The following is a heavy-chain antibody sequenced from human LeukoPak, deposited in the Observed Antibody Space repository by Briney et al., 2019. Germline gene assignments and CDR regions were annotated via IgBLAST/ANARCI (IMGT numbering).Heavy chain of an antibody. CDR2: ISSSSSYI. Sequence: PGGSLRLSCAASGFTFSSYSMNWVRQAPGKGLEWVSSISSSSSYIYYADSVKGRFTISRDNAKNSLYLQMNSLRAEDTAVYYCARATRRDYGDVGYWGLGTLVTVSS. J-gene: IGHJ4*02. D-gene: IGHD4-17*01. V-gene: IGHV3-21*01. CDR1: GFTFSSYS. CDR3: ARATRRDYGDVGY.